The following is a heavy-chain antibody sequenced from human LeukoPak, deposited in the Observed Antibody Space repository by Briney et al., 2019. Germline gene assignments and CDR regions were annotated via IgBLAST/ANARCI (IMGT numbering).Heavy chain of an antibody. J-gene: IGHJ5*02. D-gene: IGHD2-15*01. Sequence: ASVKVSCKASGYTFTGYYMHWVRQAPGQGLEWMGWINPNSGDTYYAQNFRGRVTMTRDTSISTAFMELTSLRPDDTAVYYCASGRQSPYCSGGHCSHVWFDPWGQGTLVTVSS. CDR1: GYTFTGYY. CDR2: INPNSGDT. CDR3: ASGRQSPYCSGGHCSHVWFDP. V-gene: IGHV1-2*02.